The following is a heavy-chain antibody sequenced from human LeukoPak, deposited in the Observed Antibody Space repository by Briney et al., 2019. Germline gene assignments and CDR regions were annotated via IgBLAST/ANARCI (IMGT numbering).Heavy chain of an antibody. CDR2: INQDGSEK. CDR3: AKDRQDRSGDYYPDH. D-gene: IGHD3-22*01. V-gene: IGHV3-7*01. J-gene: IGHJ5*02. CDR1: GFTFSSYW. Sequence: AGGSLRLSCAASGFTFSSYWMTWVRQAPGKGLEWVANINQDGSEKYYVDSVKGRFTISRDNAKNSLYLQMNSLGTEDTAMYYCAKDRQDRSGDYYPDHWGQGTLVTVSS.